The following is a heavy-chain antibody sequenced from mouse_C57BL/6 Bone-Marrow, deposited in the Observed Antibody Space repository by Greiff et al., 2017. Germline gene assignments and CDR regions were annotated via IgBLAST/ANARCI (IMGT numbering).Heavy chain of an antibody. J-gene: IGHJ3*01. CDR3: AIPLYDGDPDWFAY. D-gene: IGHD2-3*01. Sequence: VQLQQSGAELARPGASVKLSCKASGYTFTSYGISWVKQRTGQGLEWIGEIYPRSGSTYYNEKFKGKATLTADKSSSTAYMELRSLTSEDSAVYFFAIPLYDGDPDWFAYWGQGTLVTVSA. V-gene: IGHV1-81*01. CDR2: IYPRSGST. CDR1: GYTFTSYG.